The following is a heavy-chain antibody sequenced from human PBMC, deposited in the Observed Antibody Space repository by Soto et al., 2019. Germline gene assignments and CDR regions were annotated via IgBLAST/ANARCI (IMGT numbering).Heavy chain of an antibody. CDR1: GFTFSDHY. D-gene: IGHD3-22*01. CDR3: ARATRDSGNSNFVAY. V-gene: IGHV3-72*01. J-gene: IGHJ4*02. CDR2: IRNKANSYTT. Sequence: PGGSLRLSCAASGFTFSDHYMDWVRQAPGKGLEWVARIRNKANSYTTEYAASVKGRFTISRDDSKKSVDLQMNSLKAEDTAVYYCARATRDSGNSNFVAYWGQGTLVTVSS.